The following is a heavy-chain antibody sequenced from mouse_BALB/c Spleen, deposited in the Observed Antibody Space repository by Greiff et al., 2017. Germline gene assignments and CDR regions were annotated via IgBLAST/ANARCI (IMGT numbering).Heavy chain of an antibody. CDR3: AREAYYRYDVWFAY. Sequence: DVKLVESGGGLVKPGGSLKLSCAASGFTFSDYYMYWVRQTPEKRLEWVATISDGGSYTYYPDSVKGRFTISRDNAKNNLYLQMSSLKSEDTAMYYCAREAYYRYDVWFAYWGQGTLVTVSA. V-gene: IGHV5-4*02. CDR2: ISDGGSYT. J-gene: IGHJ3*01. D-gene: IGHD2-14*01. CDR1: GFTFSDYY.